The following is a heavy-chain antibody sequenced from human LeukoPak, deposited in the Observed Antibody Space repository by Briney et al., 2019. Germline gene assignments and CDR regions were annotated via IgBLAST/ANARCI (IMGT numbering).Heavy chain of an antibody. Sequence: SETLSLTCAVHGGSLSGNYWNWIRQTPGKGPEWLEDINYDGHTNYNPSLESRLTISVDSSKNQFALTLRSVTAADAAVYYCAVLMRHYGIDVWGQGTTVTVSS. CDR2: INYDGHT. CDR3: AVLMRHYGIDV. V-gene: IGHV4-34*01. D-gene: IGHD3-9*01. CDR1: GGSLSGNY. J-gene: IGHJ6*02.